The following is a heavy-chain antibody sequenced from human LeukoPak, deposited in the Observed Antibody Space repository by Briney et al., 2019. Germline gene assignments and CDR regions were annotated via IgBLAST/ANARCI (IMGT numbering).Heavy chain of an antibody. CDR1: GGSISSYY. V-gene: IGHV4-59*01. D-gene: IGHD1-26*01. Sequence: PSETLSLTCTVSGGSISSYYWSWIRQPPGKGLEWIGYIYYSGSTNYNPSLESRVTISVDTSKNQFSLKLSSVTAADTAVYYCARNGIVGATPYFDYWGQGTLVTVSS. J-gene: IGHJ4*02. CDR2: IYYSGST. CDR3: ARNGIVGATPYFDY.